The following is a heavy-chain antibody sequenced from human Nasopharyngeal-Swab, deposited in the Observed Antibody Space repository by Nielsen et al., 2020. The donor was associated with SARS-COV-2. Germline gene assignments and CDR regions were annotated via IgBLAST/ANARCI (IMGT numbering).Heavy chain of an antibody. CDR3: ARGSYSVWDYYYSDY. V-gene: IGHV1-3*01. CDR1: GYTFSSYA. CDR2: INPGNSKT. D-gene: IGHD1-7*01. J-gene: IGHJ4*02. Sequence: ASVKVSCKTSGYTFSSYAIHWVRQAPGQRLEWMGWINPGNSKTKYSQTFQGRVTITRGTSASIAYLDLSSLRSEDTAVYYCARGSYSVWDYYYSDYWGQGTLVTVSS.